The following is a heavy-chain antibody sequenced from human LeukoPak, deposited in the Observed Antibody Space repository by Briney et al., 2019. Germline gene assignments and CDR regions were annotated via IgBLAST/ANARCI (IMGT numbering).Heavy chain of an antibody. CDR1: GFTFSSYS. CDR3: VRDRFYSFYS. J-gene: IGHJ4*02. CDR2: ISSSSSAI. Sequence: SGGSLRLSCAASGFTFSSYSMNWVRQAPGKGLEWISYISSSSSAIYYADSVKGRFTISRDNAKNSLYLQMNSLRDEYTAVYYCVRDRFYSFYSSGQGTLFTVSS. V-gene: IGHV3-48*02.